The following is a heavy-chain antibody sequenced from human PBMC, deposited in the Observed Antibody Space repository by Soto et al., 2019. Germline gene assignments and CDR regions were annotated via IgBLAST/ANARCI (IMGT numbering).Heavy chain of an antibody. D-gene: IGHD2-15*01. Sequence: GGSLRLSCAASGFTFSSYAMSWVRQAPGKGLEWVSAISSSSSYIYYADSVKGRFTISRDNAKNSLYLQMNSLRAEDTAVYYCARDSRNLLYYFDYWGQGTLVTVSS. CDR2: ISSSSSYI. CDR3: ARDSRNLLYYFDY. CDR1: GFTFSSYA. J-gene: IGHJ4*02. V-gene: IGHV3-21*01.